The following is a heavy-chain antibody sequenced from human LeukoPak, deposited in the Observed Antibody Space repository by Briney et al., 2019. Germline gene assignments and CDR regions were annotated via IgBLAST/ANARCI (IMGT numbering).Heavy chain of an antibody. CDR1: GGSISSYY. CDR2: IYYSGST. Sequence: PSETLSLTCTVSGGSISSYYWSWIRQPPGKGLEWIGYIYYSGSTNYNPSLKSRVTISLDTSKNQFSLKLSSVTAADSSVYYCARSAGYDWYYYYMDVWGKGTTVTVSS. CDR3: ARSAGYDWYYYYMDV. D-gene: IGHD5-12*01. V-gene: IGHV4-59*01. J-gene: IGHJ6*03.